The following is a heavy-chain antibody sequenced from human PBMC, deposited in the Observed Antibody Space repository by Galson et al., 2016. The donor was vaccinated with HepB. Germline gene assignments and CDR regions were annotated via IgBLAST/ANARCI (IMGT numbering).Heavy chain of an antibody. Sequence: SETLSLTCTVSGDSINSVGYHWAWVRQPPGQGLEWIATFYYTGTTYCNPSLQSRVAISVDTSNNQFSLNLSSVIATDTAVYYCARHPERHFDWSGDYFDYWGHGTLVTVSS. CDR2: FYYTGTT. CDR3: ARHPERHFDWSGDYFDY. CDR1: GDSINSVGYH. V-gene: IGHV4-39*01. D-gene: IGHD3-9*01. J-gene: IGHJ4*01.